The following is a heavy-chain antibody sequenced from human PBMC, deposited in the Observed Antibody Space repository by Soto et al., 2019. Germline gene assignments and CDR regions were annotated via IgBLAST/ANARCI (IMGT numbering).Heavy chain of an antibody. CDR3: ARGLRFFVSSGVGPQESGYYYYYMDV. V-gene: IGHV4-59*01. D-gene: IGHD3-3*01. CDR2: IYYSGST. J-gene: IGHJ6*03. CDR1: GGSISSYY. Sequence: SETLSLTCTVSGGSISSYYWSWIRQPPGKGLEWIGYIYYSGSTNYNPSLKSRVTISVDTSKNQFSLKLSSVTAADTAVYYCARGLRFFVSSGVGPQESGYYYYYMDVWGKGTTVTVSS.